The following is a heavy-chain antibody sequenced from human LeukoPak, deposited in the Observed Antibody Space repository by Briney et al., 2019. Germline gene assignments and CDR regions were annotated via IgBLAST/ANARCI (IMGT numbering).Heavy chain of an antibody. D-gene: IGHD2-2*01. Sequence: SGGSLRLSCAASAFTFRSYAMSWVRQAPGKGLEWVSALSGSGDKTFYADSVKGRFTISRDNAKNTLYLQMRSLMTEDTAVYYCAKDLNYAFDYWGQGTLVTVSS. CDR3: AKDLNYAFDY. V-gene: IGHV3-23*01. CDR1: AFTFRSYA. CDR2: LSGSGDKT. J-gene: IGHJ4*02.